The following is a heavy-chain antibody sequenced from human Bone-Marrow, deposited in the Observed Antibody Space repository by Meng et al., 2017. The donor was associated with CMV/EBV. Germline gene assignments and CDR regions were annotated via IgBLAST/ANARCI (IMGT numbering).Heavy chain of an antibody. D-gene: IGHD3-22*01. CDR2: ISGSGGST. Sequence: LSCAASGFTFSSSAMSWVRQAPGKGLEWVSAISGSGGSTYYADSVKGRFTISRDNSKNTLYLQMNSLRAEDTAIYYCATKWLHYFDYWGQGTLVTVSS. V-gene: IGHV3-23*01. CDR1: GFTFSSSA. J-gene: IGHJ4*02. CDR3: ATKWLHYFDY.